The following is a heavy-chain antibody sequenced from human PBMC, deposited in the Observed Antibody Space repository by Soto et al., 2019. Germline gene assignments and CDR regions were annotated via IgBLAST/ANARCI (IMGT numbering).Heavy chain of an antibody. J-gene: IGHJ4*02. Sequence: XSVKVSCQASGYIFTSYSMHWVRQAPGQGLEWVGWFNPNSGDTIYAQKFQGRVTLTGDTSISTAYMELYSLTSDDTAVYYCAREASAVISLDYWGQGTLVTVSS. CDR1: GYIFTSYS. CDR2: FNPNSGDT. V-gene: IGHV1-2*02. CDR3: AREASAVISLDY. D-gene: IGHD6-19*01.